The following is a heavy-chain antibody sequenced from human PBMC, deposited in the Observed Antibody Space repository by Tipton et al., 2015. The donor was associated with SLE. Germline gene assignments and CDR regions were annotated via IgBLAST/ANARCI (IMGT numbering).Heavy chain of an antibody. CDR1: GYIFTDYY. CDR2: INPKSGGT. Sequence: QSGAEVKRSGASVKVSCKASGYIFTDYYIHWVRQAPGQGLQWMGRINPKSGGTNFAERFQGRVTMTRDTSISTAYMELSGLRSDDTAMYYCATLPGSDYYYYAMDVWGQGTTVTVSS. CDR3: ATLPGSDYYYYAMDV. J-gene: IGHJ6*02. D-gene: IGHD1-14*01. V-gene: IGHV1-2*06.